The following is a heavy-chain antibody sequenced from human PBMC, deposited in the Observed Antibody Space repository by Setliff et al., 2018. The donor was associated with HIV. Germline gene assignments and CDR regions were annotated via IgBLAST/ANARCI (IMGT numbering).Heavy chain of an antibody. CDR2: IYTGGST. V-gene: IGHV4-4*09. D-gene: IGHD2-15*01. J-gene: IGHJ6*03. CDR1: GDSISGYY. Sequence: SETLSLTCSVSGDSISGYYWTWIRQPPGKGLEWIGYIYTGGSTNYNPSLKSRVTMSLDTSKKHFSLNLKSVTAADTAVYYCALTGHRLLRGYMDVWGKGTTVTVSS. CDR3: ALTGHRLLRGYMDV.